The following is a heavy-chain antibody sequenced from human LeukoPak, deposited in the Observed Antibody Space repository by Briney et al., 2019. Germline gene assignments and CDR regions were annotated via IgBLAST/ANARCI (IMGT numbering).Heavy chain of an antibody. CDR3: ARYDYSGSASTRFDS. V-gene: IGHV4-38-2*01. CDR1: GYPLGRNYF. Sequence: SETLSLTCAVSGYPLGRNYFWGWVRQPPGKRLEWIGRIYGSESTTYNPSLMNRVTISVDTSRNHLSLQLTSATAADTAVYYCARYDYSGSASTRFDSWGQGILVTISS. CDR2: IYGSEST. J-gene: IGHJ5*01. D-gene: IGHD4-11*01.